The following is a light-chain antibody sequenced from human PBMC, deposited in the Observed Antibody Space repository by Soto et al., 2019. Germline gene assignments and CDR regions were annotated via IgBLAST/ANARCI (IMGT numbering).Light chain of an antibody. Sequence: QSVLTQPPSVSGSPGQSFTISCTGTSSDVGSYNRVSWYQQPPGTAPKLMIYEVSNRPSGVPDRFSGSKSGNTASLTISGLQAEDEADYYCSSYTTSITCVFGTGTKVTVL. CDR3: SSYTTSITCV. V-gene: IGLV2-18*02. J-gene: IGLJ1*01. CDR2: EVS. CDR1: SSDVGSYNR.